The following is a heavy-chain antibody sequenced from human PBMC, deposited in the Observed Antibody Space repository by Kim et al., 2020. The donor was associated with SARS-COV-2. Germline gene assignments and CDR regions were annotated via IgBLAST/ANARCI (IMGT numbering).Heavy chain of an antibody. D-gene: IGHD3-3*02. V-gene: IGHV4-34*01. CDR2: INHSGST. J-gene: IGHJ5*02. CDR3: ARTSPFPLGWFDP. Sequence: SETLSLTCAVYGGSFSGYYWSWIRPPPGKGLEWIGEINHSGSTNYNPSLKSRVTISVDTSKNQFSLKLSSVTAADTAVYYCARTSPFPLGWFDPWGQVTL. CDR1: GGSFSGYY.